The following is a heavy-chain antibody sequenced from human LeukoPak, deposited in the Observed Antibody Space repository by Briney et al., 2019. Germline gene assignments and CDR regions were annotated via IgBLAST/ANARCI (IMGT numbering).Heavy chain of an antibody. V-gene: IGHV4-34*01. J-gene: IGHJ4*02. CDR3: ARGGPVTAILPPDY. D-gene: IGHD2-21*02. Sequence: PSETLSLTCAVYGGSFSSYYWSWIRQPPGKGLEWIGEINHSGSTNYNPSLKSRVTISVDTSKNQFSLKLSSVTAADTAVYYCARGGPVTAILPPDYWGQGTLVTVSS. CDR1: GGSFSSYY. CDR2: INHSGST.